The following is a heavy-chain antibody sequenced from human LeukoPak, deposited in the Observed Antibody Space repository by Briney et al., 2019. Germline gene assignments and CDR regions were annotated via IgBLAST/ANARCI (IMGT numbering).Heavy chain of an antibody. CDR2: INPNSGGT. CDR1: GYTFTGYY. V-gene: IGHV1-2*02. J-gene: IGHJ5*02. Sequence: GASVKVSCKASGYTFTGYYMHWVRQAPGQGLEWMGWINPNSGGTNYAQKFQGRVTMTRDTSISTAYMELSRLRSDDTAVYYCARAGYSSRNWFDPWGQGTLVTVSS. CDR3: ARAGYSSRNWFDP. D-gene: IGHD6-13*01.